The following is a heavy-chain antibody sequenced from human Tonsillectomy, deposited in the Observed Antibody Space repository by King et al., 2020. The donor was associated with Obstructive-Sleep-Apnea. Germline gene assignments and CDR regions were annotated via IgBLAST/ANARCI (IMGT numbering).Heavy chain of an antibody. J-gene: IGHJ4*02. CDR3: AEDSDYGYY. CDR1: GFTFNNYA. D-gene: IGHD4-17*01. CDR2: INDTATST. V-gene: IGHV3-23*04. Sequence: VQLVESGGGLVQPGGSLRLSCAASGFTFNNYAMSWVRQAPGKGLEWVAAINDTATSTYYADSVKGRFTISRDNSKNTVYLQMNSLRVDDTAVYYCAEDSDYGYYWGQGTLVTVSS.